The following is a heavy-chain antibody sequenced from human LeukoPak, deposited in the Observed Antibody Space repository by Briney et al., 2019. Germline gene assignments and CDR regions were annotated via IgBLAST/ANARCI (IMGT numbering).Heavy chain of an antibody. CDR1: GGSITSDY. CDR2: IFTSGST. D-gene: IGHD4/OR15-4a*01. CDR3: SRGGANDL. J-gene: IGHJ5*02. V-gene: IGHV4-4*07. Sequence: SETLSLTCTVVGGSITSDYWSWIRQPAGKGLEWLGRIFTSGSTAYKPSLKSRVTMSLDTSKNQFFLKLSSVTAADTAAYFCSRGGANDLWGQGTLVTVSS.